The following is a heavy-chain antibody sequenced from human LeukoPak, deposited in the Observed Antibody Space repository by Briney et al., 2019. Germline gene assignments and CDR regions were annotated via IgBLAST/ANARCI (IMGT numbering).Heavy chain of an antibody. J-gene: IGHJ4*02. D-gene: IGHD4-11*01. CDR3: AKGFYSNYVYLGYFDY. V-gene: IGHV3-23*01. Sequence: GGSLRLSCAASGFTFDNYGMSWVRQAPGKGLEWVSGISGSGGSTYYADSVKGRFTISRDNSKNTLYLQMNSLRAEDTAVYYCAKGFYSNYVYLGYFDYWGQGTLVTVSS. CDR2: ISGSGGST. CDR1: GFTFDNYG.